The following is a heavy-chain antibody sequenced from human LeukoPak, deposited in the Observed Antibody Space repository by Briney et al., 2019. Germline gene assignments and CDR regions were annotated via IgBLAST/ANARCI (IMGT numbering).Heavy chain of an antibody. CDR2: ISSSGSTI. V-gene: IGHV3-11*04. Sequence: PGGSLRLSCAASGFTFSDYYMSWIRQAPGKGLEWVSYISSSGSTIYYADSVKGRFTISRDNAKNSLYLQMHSLRPEDTAVYYCARDGWFGEPVVKSAFDIWGQGTMVTVSS. CDR1: GFTFSDYY. J-gene: IGHJ3*02. CDR3: ARDGWFGEPVVKSAFDI. D-gene: IGHD3-10*01.